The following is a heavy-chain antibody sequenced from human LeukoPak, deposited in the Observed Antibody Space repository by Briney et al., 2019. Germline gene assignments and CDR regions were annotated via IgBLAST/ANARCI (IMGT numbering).Heavy chain of an antibody. J-gene: IGHJ6*03. D-gene: IGHD5-18*01. Sequence: SETLSLTCTVSGGSISSGGYYWSWIRQHPGKGLEWIGYIYYSGSTYYNPSLKSRVTISVDTSKSQFSLKLSSVTAADTVVYYCARDKVEEMVTGNYYYYYMDVWGKGTTVTVSS. CDR2: IYYSGST. CDR1: GGSISSGGYY. V-gene: IGHV4-31*03. CDR3: ARDKVEEMVTGNYYYYYMDV.